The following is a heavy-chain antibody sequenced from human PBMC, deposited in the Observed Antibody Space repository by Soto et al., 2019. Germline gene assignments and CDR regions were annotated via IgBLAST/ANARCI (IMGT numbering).Heavy chain of an antibody. Sequence: DVQLVESGGGLVQPGRSLRLSCAASGFTFDDYAMHWVRQAPGKGLEWVSGISWNSGSIGYADSVKGRFTISRDNAKNSRYLQMNSLRADDTALYYGAKDATFCGVAGSPSYWYFDLWGRGTLVTVSS. CDR1: GFTFDDYA. V-gene: IGHV3-9*01. D-gene: IGHD6-19*01. J-gene: IGHJ2*01. CDR3: AKDATFCGVAGSPSYWYFDL. CDR2: ISWNSGSI.